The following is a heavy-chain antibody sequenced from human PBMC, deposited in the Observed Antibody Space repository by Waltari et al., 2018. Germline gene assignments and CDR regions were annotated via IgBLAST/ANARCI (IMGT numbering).Heavy chain of an antibody. CDR3: ARDGRMRTSSKYYFDY. V-gene: IGHV1-2*06. CDR1: GYTFTGYY. Sequence: QVQLVQSGAEVKKPGASVKVSCKASGYTFTGYYMHWVRPAPGQGLEWMGRINPNSGGTNYAQKFQGRFTMTRDTSISTAYMELSRLRSDDTAVYYCARDGRMRTSSKYYFDYWGQGTLVTVSS. CDR2: INPNSGGT. J-gene: IGHJ4*02. D-gene: IGHD2-2*01.